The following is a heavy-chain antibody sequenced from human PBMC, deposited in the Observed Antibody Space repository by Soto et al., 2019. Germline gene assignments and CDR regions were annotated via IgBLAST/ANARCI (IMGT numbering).Heavy chain of an antibody. J-gene: IGHJ6*03. V-gene: IGHV4-34*01. CDR3: ARIVPFDCSSTSCYSYQGRDYYYYYMDV. D-gene: IGHD2-2*01. Sequence: SETLSLTCAVYGGSFSGYYWSWIRQPPGKGLEWIGEINHSGSTNYNPSLKSRVTISVDTSKNQFSLKLSSVTAADTAVYYCARIVPFDCSSTSCYSYQGRDYYYYYMDVWGKGTTVTVSS. CDR2: INHSGST. CDR1: GGSFSGYY.